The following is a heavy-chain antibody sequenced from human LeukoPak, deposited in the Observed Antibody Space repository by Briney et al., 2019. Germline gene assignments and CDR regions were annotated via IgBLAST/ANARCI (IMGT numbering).Heavy chain of an antibody. Sequence: SVKVSCKASGGTFSSYAISWVRQAPGQGLEWMGRIIPILGIANYAQKSQGRVTITADKSTSTAYMELSSLRSEDTAVYYCATETADYDFWSGYYSGAFDIWGQGTMVTVSS. CDR2: IIPILGIA. V-gene: IGHV1-69*04. J-gene: IGHJ3*02. D-gene: IGHD3-3*01. CDR1: GGTFSSYA. CDR3: ATETADYDFWSGYYSGAFDI.